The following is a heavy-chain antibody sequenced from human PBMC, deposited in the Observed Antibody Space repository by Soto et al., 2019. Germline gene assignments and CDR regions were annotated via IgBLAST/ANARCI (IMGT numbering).Heavy chain of an antibody. CDR3: GRDNYYDSSGLV. V-gene: IGHV1-18*01. Sequence: GASVKVSCKACGYTITSNGISWVRQAPGQGLEWMGWISTYNGNTNYAQKFQGRVTMTTDTSTSTAYMELRSLRSDDTAVYYCGRDNYYDSSGLVWGQGTLVTVSS. CDR2: ISTYNGNT. D-gene: IGHD3-22*01. CDR1: GYTITSNG. J-gene: IGHJ4*02.